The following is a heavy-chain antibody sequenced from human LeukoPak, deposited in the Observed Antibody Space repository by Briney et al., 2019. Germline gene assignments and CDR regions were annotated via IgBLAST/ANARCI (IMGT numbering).Heavy chain of an antibody. CDR3: ARGSWSSSWHGGGGLGY. J-gene: IGHJ4*02. CDR1: GGSISSSNW. D-gene: IGHD6-13*01. CDR2: IYHSGST. V-gene: IGHV4-4*02. Sequence: SETLSLTCAASGGSISSSNWWSRVRQPPGKGLEWIGEIYHSGSTNYNPSLKSRVTISVDKSKNQFSLKLSSVTAADTAVYYCARGSWSSSWHGGGGLGYWGQGTLVTVSS.